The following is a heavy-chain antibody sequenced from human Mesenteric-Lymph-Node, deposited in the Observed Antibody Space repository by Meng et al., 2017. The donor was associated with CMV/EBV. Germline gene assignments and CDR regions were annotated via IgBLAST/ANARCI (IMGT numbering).Heavy chain of an antibody. CDR3: AKSRSSTPGIVDD. V-gene: IGHV4-61*08. D-gene: IGHD2/OR15-2a*01. J-gene: IGHJ4*02. CDR2: IYGTGIT. CDR1: GVSVTSGAYH. Sequence: QGQLQESGPGLVTPSETLSLTCIVSGVSVTSGAYHWSWIRQSPGKGLEWIGYIYGTGITIYNPSLKSRVTILLETSKNQFSLKLNSVTTADTAVYYCAKSRSSTPGIVDDWGQGTLVTVSS.